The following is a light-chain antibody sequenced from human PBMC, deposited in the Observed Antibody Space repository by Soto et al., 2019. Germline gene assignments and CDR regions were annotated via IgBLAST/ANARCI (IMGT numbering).Light chain of an antibody. CDR1: QDIVHY. Sequence: DIQMTQSPSSLSASVGDTVTITFHASQDIVHYLNCYQQKPGKALKLLIYDASNLHPGFPSRFRGSGSGTEFSFNITSLQPEDVATYYCQQYDDLPITFGQGTRLEI. V-gene: IGKV1-33*01. CDR2: DAS. CDR3: QQYDDLPIT. J-gene: IGKJ5*01.